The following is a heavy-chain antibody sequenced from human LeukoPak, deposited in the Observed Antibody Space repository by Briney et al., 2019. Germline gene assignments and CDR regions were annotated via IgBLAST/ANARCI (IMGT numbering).Heavy chain of an antibody. J-gene: IGHJ4*02. CDR1: GFTFSSNA. CDR2: LSGGGDST. CDR3: ARTTTYYYDSSGLGYFDY. V-gene: IGHV3-23*01. D-gene: IGHD3-22*01. Sequence: GGSLRLSCEASGFTFSSNAMSWVRQAPGKGLEWVSALSGGGDSTYYADSVKGRFTISRDNSKNSLYLQLNSLRAEDTAVYYCARTTTYYYDSSGLGYFDYWGQGTLVTVSS.